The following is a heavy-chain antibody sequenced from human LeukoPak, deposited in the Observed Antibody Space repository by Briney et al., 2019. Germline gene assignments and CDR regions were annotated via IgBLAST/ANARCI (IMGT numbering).Heavy chain of an antibody. CDR2: INHSGST. J-gene: IGHJ6*02. Sequence: SETLSLTCAVYGGSFSGYYWSWIRQPPGKGLEWIGEINHSGSTNYNPSLKSRVTISVDTSKNQFSLKLSSVTAADTAVYYCTSTRDSSGYYNYYYYYGMDVWGQGTTVTVSS. CDR3: TSTRDSSGYYNYYYYYGMDV. CDR1: GGSFSGYY. D-gene: IGHD3-22*01. V-gene: IGHV4-34*09.